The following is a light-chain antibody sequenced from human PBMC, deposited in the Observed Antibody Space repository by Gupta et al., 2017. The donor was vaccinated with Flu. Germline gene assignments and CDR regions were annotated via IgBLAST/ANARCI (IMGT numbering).Light chain of an antibody. J-gene: IGKJ2*01. CDR3: QQDDNWPPSI. Sequence: DILIAQSPATLSVSPGHAVTLYCSASPSLRSNLDWYNQNPGQGPRLLIFGASTRDAVITARFSGSEYGKQFTLTITSRQSEDFAVYYCQQDDNWPPSIFGQGTKLDIK. CDR2: GAS. CDR1: PSLRSN. V-gene: IGKV3-15*01.